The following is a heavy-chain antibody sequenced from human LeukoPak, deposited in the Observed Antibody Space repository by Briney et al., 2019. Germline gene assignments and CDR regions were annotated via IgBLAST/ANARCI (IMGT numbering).Heavy chain of an antibody. D-gene: IGHD2-2*01. CDR3: ARGGLVVVPAAMAPFDP. V-gene: IGHV3-21*01. Sequence: GGSLRLSCAASGFTFSSSAMSWVRQAPGKGLEWVSSISSSSSYIYYADSVKGRFTISRDNAKNSLYLQMNSLRAEDTAVYYCARGGLVVVPAAMAPFDPRGQGTLVTVSS. J-gene: IGHJ5*02. CDR1: GFTFSSSA. CDR2: ISSSSSYI.